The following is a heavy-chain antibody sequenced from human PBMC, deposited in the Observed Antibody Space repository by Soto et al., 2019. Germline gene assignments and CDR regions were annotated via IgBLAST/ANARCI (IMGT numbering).Heavy chain of an antibody. J-gene: IGHJ5*02. CDR1: GGSINSSSYF. Sequence: SETLSLTCSVSGGSINSSSYFWGWVRQPPGKGLEWIGSIYYSGSTYYNPSLRSRVTISVDTSKNQFSLKLSSVTAADTAVFYCARHSSSGSRSWFDPWGQGTLVSVSS. CDR3: ARHSSSGSRSWFDP. V-gene: IGHV4-39*01. CDR2: IYYSGST. D-gene: IGHD6-19*01.